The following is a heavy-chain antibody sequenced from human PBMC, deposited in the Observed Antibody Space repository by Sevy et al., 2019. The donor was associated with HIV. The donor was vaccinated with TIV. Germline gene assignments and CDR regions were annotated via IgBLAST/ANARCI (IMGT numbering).Heavy chain of an antibody. V-gene: IGHV3-23*01. D-gene: IGHD1-26*01. CDR3: ARVVEALPGYYYGMDV. CDR1: GFTFSRYA. Sequence: GGSLRLPCVASGFTFSRYAMSWVRQAPGKGLKWVSVLGGSVDMTYYADFVKGRFTISRDNSKNTLYLQMNSLRAEDTAVYYCARVVEALPGYYYGMDVWGQGTTVTVSS. J-gene: IGHJ6*02. CDR2: LGGSVDMT.